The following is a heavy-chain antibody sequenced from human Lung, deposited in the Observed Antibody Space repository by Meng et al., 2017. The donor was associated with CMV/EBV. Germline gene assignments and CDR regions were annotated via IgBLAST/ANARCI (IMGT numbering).Heavy chain of an antibody. CDR1: GDSISSGEYF. Sequence: QVQLQESGPGLVKPSQTLSLTCNVSGDSISSGEYFWSWIRQPPGKGLEWIGYMDYRGSTFYNPSLKSRVTISVDTSKNQFSLKLSSVTAADTAVYFCARGELLWDYWGQGTLVTVSS. D-gene: IGHD2-2*01. CDR3: ARGELLWDY. V-gene: IGHV4-30-4*01. CDR2: MDYRGST. J-gene: IGHJ4*02.